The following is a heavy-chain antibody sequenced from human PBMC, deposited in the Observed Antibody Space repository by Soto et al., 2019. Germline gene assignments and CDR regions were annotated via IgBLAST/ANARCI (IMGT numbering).Heavy chain of an antibody. CDR3: ARDSSGRGYGDYFDQKDAFDI. D-gene: IGHD4-17*01. CDR1: GFTFDEYS. V-gene: IGHV3-21*01. Sequence: GGSLRLSCVVSGFTFDEYSMYWVRQPPGKGLEWISLISSNSGSIYYADSVKGRFTISRDSAKNSLYLQMNSLRAEDTAVYYCARDSSGRGYGDYFDQKDAFDIWGQGTMVTVSS. J-gene: IGHJ3*02. CDR2: ISSNSGSI.